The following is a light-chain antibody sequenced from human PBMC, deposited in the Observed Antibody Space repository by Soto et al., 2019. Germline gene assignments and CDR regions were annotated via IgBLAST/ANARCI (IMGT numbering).Light chain of an antibody. Sequence: QSALTQPASVSGSPVQSITISCTGSSSDVGFYNYVSWFQQHPGKVPQLMIYEVNNRPSGVSDRFSGSKSANTASLTISGLQAEDEADYYCSSYTSINTYIFGGGTKLTVL. CDR3: SSYTSINTYI. CDR2: EVN. V-gene: IGLV2-14*01. CDR1: SSDVGFYNY. J-gene: IGLJ2*01.